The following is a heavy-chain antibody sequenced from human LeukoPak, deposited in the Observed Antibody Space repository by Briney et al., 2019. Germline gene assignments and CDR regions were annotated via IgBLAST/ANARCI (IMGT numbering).Heavy chain of an antibody. CDR3: ARDTCDGVTCYNWFDP. J-gene: IGHJ5*02. CDR2: INPNRGGT. Sequence: ASVKVSCKASGYSFNDYYIHWARQAPGQGLEWMGWINPNRGGTSYAQKFQGRVTMTRDTSITTAYMELSSLRSDDTAMYYCARDTCDGVTCYNWFDPWGQGTLVTVSS. V-gene: IGHV1-2*02. D-gene: IGHD4-17*01. CDR1: GYSFNDYY.